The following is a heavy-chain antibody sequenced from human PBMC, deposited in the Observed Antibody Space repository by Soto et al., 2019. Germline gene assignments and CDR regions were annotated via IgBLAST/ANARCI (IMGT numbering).Heavy chain of an antibody. J-gene: IGHJ6*03. Sequence: ASVKVSCKAFGYTFTNYDISWVRQAAGQGLEWMGWMNPNSGNTGYAQNFQGRVTMTRNTSMSTAYMELSSLRSEDPAVYHCASGRVAAAGTGYYYYYMDVWGKGTTVTVSS. CDR2: MNPNSGNT. CDR1: GYTFTNYD. CDR3: ASGRVAAAGTGYYYYYMDV. V-gene: IGHV1-8*01. D-gene: IGHD6-13*01.